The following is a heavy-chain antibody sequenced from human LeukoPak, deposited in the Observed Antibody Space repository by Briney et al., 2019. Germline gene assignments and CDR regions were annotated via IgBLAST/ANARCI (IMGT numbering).Heavy chain of an antibody. CDR2: IYSDNT. CDR1: GFTFSTHW. J-gene: IGHJ4*02. V-gene: IGHV3-53*01. CDR3: ARRAGAYSHPYDY. Sequence: PGGSLRLSCTASGFTFSTHWMYWVRQAPGKGLEWVSFIYSDNTHYSDSVKGRSTISRDNSKNTLYLQMNSLRAEDTAVYYCARRAGAYSHPYDYWGQGTLVTVSS. D-gene: IGHD4/OR15-4a*01.